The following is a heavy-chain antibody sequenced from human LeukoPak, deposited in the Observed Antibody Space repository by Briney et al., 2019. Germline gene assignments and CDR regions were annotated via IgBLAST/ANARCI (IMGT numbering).Heavy chain of an antibody. Sequence: PGGSLRLSCAASGFTFSDYYMSWIRQAPGKGLEWVANIKQDGSGKYYVDSVKGRFTISRDNAKNSLYLQMNSLRAEDTAVYYCARWGPFLTGRPFDYWGQGTLVTVSS. CDR2: IKQDGSGK. CDR3: ARWGPFLTGRPFDY. D-gene: IGHD3-9*01. CDR1: GFTFSDYY. J-gene: IGHJ4*02. V-gene: IGHV3-7*01.